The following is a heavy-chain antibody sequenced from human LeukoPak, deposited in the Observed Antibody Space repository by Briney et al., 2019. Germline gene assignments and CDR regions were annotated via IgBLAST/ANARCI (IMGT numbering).Heavy chain of an antibody. J-gene: IGHJ5*02. CDR2: INSDGSTT. V-gene: IGHV3-74*01. CDR1: GFTFSSYW. Sequence: GGSLRLSCAASGFTFSSYWMHWVRQPPGKGLVWVSRINSDGSTTNYADSVKGRFTISRDNAENTLYLQMNSLRVEDTAVYYCTRRVSATRWFDPWGQGTLFTVSS. D-gene: IGHD2-15*01. CDR3: TRRVSATRWFDP.